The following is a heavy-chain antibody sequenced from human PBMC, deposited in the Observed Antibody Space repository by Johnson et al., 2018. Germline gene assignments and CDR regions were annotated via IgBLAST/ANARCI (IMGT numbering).Heavy chain of an antibody. Sequence: VQLVESGGGLVKPGRSLRLSCTASGFIFGDFAMNWFRQAPGKGLEWVSFIRSKTFGGTTKYAASVKGRFSISRYDSKSIAYLQMKSLKTEDTAVYFCTRDAEGWSGGGDVWGQGTTVTVSS. V-gene: IGHV3-49*05. CDR2: IRSKTFGGTT. D-gene: IGHD3-10*01. J-gene: IGHJ6*02. CDR3: TRDAEGWSGGGDV. CDR1: GFIFGDFA.